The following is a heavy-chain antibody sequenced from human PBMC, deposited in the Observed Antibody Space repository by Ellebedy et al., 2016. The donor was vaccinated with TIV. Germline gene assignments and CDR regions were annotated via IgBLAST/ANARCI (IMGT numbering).Heavy chain of an antibody. CDR2: FHRELRET. V-gene: IGHV1-24*01. CDR3: AVSSRDERLY. Sequence: AASVKVSCKVSGYSLTEFSVHWVRQAPGNGLEWMGGFHRELRETIYTHKFQGRVTMTEDTSTDAAYLQLSSLRSGDTAVYYCAVSSRDERLYWGQGTLVTVSS. CDR1: GYSLTEFS. D-gene: IGHD3-10*01. J-gene: IGHJ4*02.